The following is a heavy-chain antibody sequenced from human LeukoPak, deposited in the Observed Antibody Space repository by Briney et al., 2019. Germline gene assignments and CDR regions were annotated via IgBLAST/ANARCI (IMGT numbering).Heavy chain of an antibody. CDR1: GYTVTSYD. V-gene: IGHV1-8*03. D-gene: IGHD2-2*01. J-gene: IGHJ5*02. CDR2: MNPNSGNT. Sequence: ASVKVSCKASGYTVTSYDINWVRQATGQGLEWMGWMNPNSGNTGYAQKFQGRVTITRNTSISTAYMELSSLRSEDTAMYYCARGRRLIVVVPAAYWFDPWGQGTLVTVSS. CDR3: ARGRRLIVVVPAAYWFDP.